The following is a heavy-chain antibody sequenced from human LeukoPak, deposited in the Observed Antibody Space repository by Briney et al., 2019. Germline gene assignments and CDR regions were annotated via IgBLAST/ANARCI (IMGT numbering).Heavy chain of an antibody. J-gene: IGHJ4*02. V-gene: IGHV3-49*04. CDR2: IRSKAYGGTT. CDR3: TRSGWYAY. CDR1: GFTFGVYA. Sequence: PGRSLRLSCTPSGFTFGVYAMSWVRQHAGEGLEWLGFIRSKAYGGTTEYAASVKGRFTISRDDSKSMDYLQMNSLKTEDTAVYYCTRSGWYAYWGQGTLVTVSS. D-gene: IGHD6-19*01.